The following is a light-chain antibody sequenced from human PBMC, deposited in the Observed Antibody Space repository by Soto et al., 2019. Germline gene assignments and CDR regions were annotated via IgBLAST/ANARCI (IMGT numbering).Light chain of an antibody. J-gene: IGLJ1*01. CDR1: SSNVGSLS. CDR2: SNY. Sequence: QAVVTQAPSASGTPGQRVTISCSGSSSNVGSLSVDWYQHLPGTAPKLLIHSNYQRPSGVPDRFSGSKSGTSASLAISGLPSEEEADYYCAAWDGSLNGLYVFGTGTKVTVL. CDR3: AAWDGSLNGLYV. V-gene: IGLV1-44*01.